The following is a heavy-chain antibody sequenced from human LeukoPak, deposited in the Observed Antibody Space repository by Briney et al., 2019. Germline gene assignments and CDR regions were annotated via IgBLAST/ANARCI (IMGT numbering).Heavy chain of an antibody. Sequence: GASAKVSCKVSGYTLTELSMHWVRQAPGKGLEWMGGFDPEDGETIYAQKFQGRVTMTEDTSTDTAYMELSSLRSEDTAVYYCATDSYYYGSGSYYNPVYWGQGTLVTVSS. V-gene: IGHV1-24*01. CDR1: GYTLTELS. CDR2: FDPEDGET. CDR3: ATDSYYYGSGSYYNPVY. D-gene: IGHD3-10*01. J-gene: IGHJ4*02.